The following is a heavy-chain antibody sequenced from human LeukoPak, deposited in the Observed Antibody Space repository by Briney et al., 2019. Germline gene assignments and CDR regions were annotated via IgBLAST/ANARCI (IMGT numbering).Heavy chain of an antibody. CDR2: ISGDGGST. CDR1: GFTFDDYA. Sequence: PGGSLRLSCAASGFTFDDYAMHWVRQVPGKGPEWVSLISGDGGSTYYADSVKGRFAISRDNSKNSLYLQMTSLRTGDTALYYCAKSVTTLTPVRFDPWGQGTLVTVSS. CDR3: AKSVTTLTPVRFDP. V-gene: IGHV3-43*02. J-gene: IGHJ5*02. D-gene: IGHD4-17*01.